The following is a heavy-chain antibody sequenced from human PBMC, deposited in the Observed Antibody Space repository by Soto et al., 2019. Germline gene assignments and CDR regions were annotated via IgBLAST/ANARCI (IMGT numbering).Heavy chain of an antibody. CDR1: GGSISSGGYY. CDR3: ARAGLPLRGSYRPDTMIFAYYFDY. J-gene: IGHJ4*02. Sequence: SETLSLTCTVSGGSISSGGYYWSWIRQHPGKGLEWIGYIYYSGSTYYNPSLKSRVTISVDTSKNQFSLKLSSVTAADTAVYYCARAGLPLRGSYRPDTMIFAYYFDYWGQGTLVTVSS. V-gene: IGHV4-31*03. CDR2: IYYSGST. D-gene: IGHD3-16*02.